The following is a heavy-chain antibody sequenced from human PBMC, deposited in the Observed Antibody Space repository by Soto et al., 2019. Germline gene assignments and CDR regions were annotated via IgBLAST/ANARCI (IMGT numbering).Heavy chain of an antibody. J-gene: IGHJ6*02. V-gene: IGHV6-1*01. D-gene: IGHD2-15*01. Sequence: SQTISRTCAISGDSVSSNSAAWNWIRQSPSRGLEWLGRTYYRSKWYNDYAVSVKSRITINPDTSKNQFSLQLNSVTPEDTAGYYFSRDLVAADYVMYVRAQGNTGTVSS. CDR1: GDSVSSNSAA. CDR3: SRDLVAADYVMYV. CDR2: TYYRSKWYN.